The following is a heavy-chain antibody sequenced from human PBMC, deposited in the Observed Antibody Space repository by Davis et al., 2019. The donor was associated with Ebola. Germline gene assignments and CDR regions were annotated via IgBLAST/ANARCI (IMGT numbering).Heavy chain of an antibody. CDR3: ARDAGYCSGGSCYALDY. V-gene: IGHV3-7*01. D-gene: IGHD2-15*01. J-gene: IGHJ4*02. CDR2: IKQDGSEK. Sequence: GESLKISCAASGFTFSSYWMSWVRQAPGKGLEWVANIKQDGSEKYYVDSVKGRFTISRDNAKNSLYLQMNSLRAEDTAVYYCARDAGYCSGGSCYALDYWGQGTLVTVSS. CDR1: GFTFSSYW.